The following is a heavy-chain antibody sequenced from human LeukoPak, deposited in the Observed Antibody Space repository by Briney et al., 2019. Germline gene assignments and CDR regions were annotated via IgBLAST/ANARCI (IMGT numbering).Heavy chain of an antibody. D-gene: IGHD3-3*01. J-gene: IGHJ4*02. Sequence: QPGGSLRLSCAASGFTFSSYWMSWVRQAPGKGLEWVANIKQDGSEKYYVDSVKGRFTISRDNAKNSLYLQMNSLRAEDTAVYYCARGGITIFVVVSRFDYWGQGTLVTVSS. CDR2: IKQDGSEK. V-gene: IGHV3-7*01. CDR3: ARGGITIFVVVSRFDY. CDR1: GFTFSSYW.